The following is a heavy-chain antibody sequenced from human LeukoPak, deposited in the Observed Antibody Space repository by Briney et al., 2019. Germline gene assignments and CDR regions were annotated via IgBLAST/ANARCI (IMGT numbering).Heavy chain of an antibody. CDR2: IYHSGST. J-gene: IGHJ5*02. CDR3: ARQSRGYWFDP. V-gene: IGHV4-38-2*02. CDR1: GYSISSGYY. D-gene: IGHD6-25*01. Sequence: SETLSLTCTVSGYSISSGYYWGWIRQPPGKGLEWIGSIYHSGSTYYNPSLKSRVTISVDTSKNQFSLKLSSVTAADTAVYYCARQSRGYWFDPWGQGTLVTVSS.